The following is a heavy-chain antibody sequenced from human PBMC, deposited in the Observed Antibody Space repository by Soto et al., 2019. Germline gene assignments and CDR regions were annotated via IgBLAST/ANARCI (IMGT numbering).Heavy chain of an antibody. J-gene: IGHJ6*02. CDR2: IYYSGNT. CDR1: GGSVSRGDYY. V-gene: IGHV4-61*08. CDR3: ARHRYCSSTSCYRNYYYGMDV. D-gene: IGHD2-2*01. Sequence: SETLSLTCTVSGGSVSRGDYYWSWVPQPPGKGLEWIGYIYYSGNTNYNPSLKSRVIISLDTAKNLLALKLTYVTAEDTAVYYCARHRYCSSTSCYRNYYYGMDVWGQGTTATV.